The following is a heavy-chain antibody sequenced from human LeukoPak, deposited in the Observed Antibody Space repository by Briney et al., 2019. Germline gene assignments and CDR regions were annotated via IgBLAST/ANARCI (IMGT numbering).Heavy chain of an antibody. CDR1: GGTFSSYA. J-gene: IGHJ4*02. CDR2: IIPILGIA. CDR3: ATYSSSWYKGDYFDY. Sequence: SVKVSCKASGGTFSSYAISWVRQAPGQGLEWMGRIIPILGIANYAQKFQGRVTITADKSTSSAYMELSSLRSEDTAVYYCATYSSSWYKGDYFDYWGQGTLVTVSS. V-gene: IGHV1-69*04. D-gene: IGHD6-13*01.